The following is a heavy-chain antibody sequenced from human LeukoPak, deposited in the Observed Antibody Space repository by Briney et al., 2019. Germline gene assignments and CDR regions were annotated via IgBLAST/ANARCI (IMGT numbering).Heavy chain of an antibody. CDR1: QFSFSDFV. J-gene: IGHJ4*02. CDR2: ISGRGGTT. V-gene: IGHV3-23*01. Sequence: GGSLRLSCAASQFSFSDFVMTWVRQAPGKGLEWVSSISGRGGTTYYADSVKGRFTISRDNSNNTVSLLMSRLRAEDTAVYFCAKGKVSEASPSYYFENWGQGTLVTVSP. CDR3: AKGKVSEASPSYYFEN.